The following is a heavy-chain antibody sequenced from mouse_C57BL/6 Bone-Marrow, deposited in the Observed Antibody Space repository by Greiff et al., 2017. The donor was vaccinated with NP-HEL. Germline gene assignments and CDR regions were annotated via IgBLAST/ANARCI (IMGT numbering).Heavy chain of an antibody. J-gene: IGHJ4*01. D-gene: IGHD1-1*01. CDR1: GYTFTSYW. CDR2: IDPSDSDT. CDR3: ARCPYYYGYYYAMDY. Sequence: QVQLQQPGAELVRPGSSVMLSCKASGYTFTSYWMHWVKQRPIQGLEWIGNIDPSDSDTHYNQKFKDKATLTVDKSSSTAYMQLSSLTSEDSAVYYCARCPYYYGYYYAMDYWGQGTSVTVSS. V-gene: IGHV1-52*01.